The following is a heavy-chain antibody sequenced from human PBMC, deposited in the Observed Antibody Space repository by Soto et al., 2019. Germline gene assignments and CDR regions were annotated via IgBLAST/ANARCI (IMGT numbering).Heavy chain of an antibody. CDR3: VKDWTGNKCPCLDV. J-gene: IGHJ6*02. V-gene: IGHV3-23*01. CDR1: GFTFNAHA. D-gene: IGHD2-8*02. CDR2: ISGDGKTT. Sequence: EVQVLESGGGLLQPGGSLRLSCVASGFTFNAHAMTWVRQGPGMGLEWTSTISGDGKTTHYADSVKGRFTVSRDNSKNTLSLQRNSLRAEDTATYYCVKDWTGNKCPCLDVWGQGTTVTVSS.